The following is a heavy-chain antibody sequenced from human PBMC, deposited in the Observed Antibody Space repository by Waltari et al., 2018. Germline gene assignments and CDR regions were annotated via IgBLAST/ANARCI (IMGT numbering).Heavy chain of an antibody. CDR1: GYTFTGYY. D-gene: IGHD2-15*01. V-gene: IGHV1-2*02. J-gene: IGHJ4*02. Sequence: QVQLVQSGAEVKKPGASVKVSCKASGYTFTGYYMHWVRQAPGQGLEWMGWINPNRGGTNYEKKYQGRVTMTRETSISTAYMELSRLRSDDTAVYYCARELAIKYCSGGSCYFDYWGQGTLVTVSS. CDR2: INPNRGGT. CDR3: ARELAIKYCSGGSCYFDY.